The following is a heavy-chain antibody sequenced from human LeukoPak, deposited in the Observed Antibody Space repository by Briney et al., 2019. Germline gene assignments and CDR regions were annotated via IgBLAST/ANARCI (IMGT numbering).Heavy chain of an antibody. D-gene: IGHD3-10*01. J-gene: IGHJ4*02. CDR3: AGRGLWFGELFRY. V-gene: IGHV4-34*01. CDR2: INHSGST. CDR1: GGSFSGYY. Sequence: SETLSLTCAVYGGSFSGYYWSWIRQPPGKGLEWIGEINHSGSTNYNPSLKSRVTISVDTSKNQFSLKLSSVTAADTAVYYCAGRGLWFGELFRYWGQGTLVTVSS.